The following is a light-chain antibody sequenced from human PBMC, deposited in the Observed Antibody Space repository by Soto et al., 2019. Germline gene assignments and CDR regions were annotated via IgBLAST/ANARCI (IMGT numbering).Light chain of an antibody. Sequence: EIVLTQSPVTLSVSPGERATLSCTASQRVGSNLAWYQQKPGRAPRLLIYGAGTRATGIPDTFSGSGSETAFTLTISSLQPDDFATYYCQQYNSYPWTFGQGTKVDI. CDR2: GAG. CDR1: QRVGSN. V-gene: IGKV3-15*01. J-gene: IGKJ1*01. CDR3: QQYNSYPWT.